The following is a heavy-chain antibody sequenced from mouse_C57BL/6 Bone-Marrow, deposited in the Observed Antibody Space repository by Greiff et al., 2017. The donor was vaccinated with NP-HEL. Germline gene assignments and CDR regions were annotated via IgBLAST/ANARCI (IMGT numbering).Heavy chain of an antibody. J-gene: IGHJ4*01. CDR2: INYDGSST. V-gene: IGHV5-16*01. CDR1: GFTFSDYY. CDR3: AREGGLRRRTYAMDY. Sequence: EVQGVESEGGLVQPGSSMKLSCTASGFTFSDYYMAWVRQVPEKGLEWVANINYDGSSTYYLDSLKSRFIFSIYIAKHLLYLQMRSLKSEDTATYYCAREGGLRRRTYAMDYWGQGTSVTVSS. D-gene: IGHD2-4*01.